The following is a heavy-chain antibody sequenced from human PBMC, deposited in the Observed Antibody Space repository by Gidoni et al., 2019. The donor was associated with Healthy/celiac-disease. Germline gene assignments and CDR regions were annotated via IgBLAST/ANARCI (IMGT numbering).Heavy chain of an antibody. D-gene: IGHD3-9*01. V-gene: IGHV3-33*01. CDR2: IWYDGSNK. Sequence: QVQLVESGAGVVQPGRSLRLSCAASGFTFSSYGLHWVRQAPGKGLEWVAVIWYDGSNKDYADSVKGRFTISRDNSKNTLYLQMNSLRAEDTAVYYCARDRLPDYDILTGPYYYYGMDIWGQGTTVTVSS. J-gene: IGHJ6*02. CDR1: GFTFSSYG. CDR3: ARDRLPDYDILTGPYYYYGMDI.